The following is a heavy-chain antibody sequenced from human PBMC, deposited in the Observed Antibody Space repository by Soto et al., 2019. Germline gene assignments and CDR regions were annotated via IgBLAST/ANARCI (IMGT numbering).Heavy chain of an antibody. CDR1: GFTFDDYA. CDR2: ISWNSGSI. Sequence: LRLSCAASGFTFDDYAMHWVRQAPGKGLEWVSGISWNSGSIGYADSVKGRFTISRDNAKNSLYLQMNSLRAEDTALYYCAKDMGGPYYDFWSGRYGMDVWGQGPTVTVSS. CDR3: AKDMGGPYYDFWSGRYGMDV. D-gene: IGHD3-3*01. V-gene: IGHV3-9*01. J-gene: IGHJ6*02.